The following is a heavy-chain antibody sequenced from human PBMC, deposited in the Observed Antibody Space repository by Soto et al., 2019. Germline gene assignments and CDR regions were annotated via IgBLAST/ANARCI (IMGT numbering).Heavy chain of an antibody. CDR2: INHSGST. J-gene: IGHJ5*02. CDR1: GGSFSGYY. CDR3: AREEDYYDSSGYLKWFDP. V-gene: IGHV4-34*01. Sequence: SETLSLTCAVYGGSFSGYYWRWIRQPPGKGLEWIGEINHSGSTNYNPSLKSRVTISVDTSKNQFSLKLSSVTAADTAVYYCAREEDYYDSSGYLKWFDPWGQGRLVTVS. D-gene: IGHD3-22*01.